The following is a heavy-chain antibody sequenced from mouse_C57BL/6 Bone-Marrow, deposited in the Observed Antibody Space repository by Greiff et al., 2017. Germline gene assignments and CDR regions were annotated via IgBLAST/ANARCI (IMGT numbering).Heavy chain of an antibody. CDR1: GYEFSNYW. J-gene: IGHJ3*01. CDR2: IYPGDGDT. Sequence: QVQLQQSGAELVKPGASVKISCKASGYEFSNYWMNWVKQRPGTGLEWIGQIYPGDGDTNYNGKFKDKATLTADKSSSTAYMQLSRLTSEDSADYFCARGAYWGQGTLVTVSA. CDR3: ARGAY. V-gene: IGHV1-80*01.